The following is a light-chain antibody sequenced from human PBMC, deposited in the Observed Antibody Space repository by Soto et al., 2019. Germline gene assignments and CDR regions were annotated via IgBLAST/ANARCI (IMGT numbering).Light chain of an antibody. CDR3: QQYGSSPYT. CDR2: GAS. Sequence: EIVLTQSPGTLSLSPGERATPSCRASPSVSSRFLAWYQQKPGQAPRLLMYGASSRATGIPDRFSRTVSGIDFTLTISRLGPEDFAVDYCQQYGSSPYTFGLGTKL. CDR1: PSVSSRF. V-gene: IGKV3-20*01. J-gene: IGKJ2*01.